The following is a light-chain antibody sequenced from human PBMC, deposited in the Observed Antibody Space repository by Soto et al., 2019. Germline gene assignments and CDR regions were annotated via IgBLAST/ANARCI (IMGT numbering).Light chain of an antibody. V-gene: IGKV1-33*01. CDR1: RDIRNY. CDR3: QHYDDLPPIT. CDR2: DAS. Sequence: DLQMTQSPSSLSASVGDRVTITCQASRDIRNYLHWYQQKPGKAPKLLIYDASTLQTGVPSRFSGTGSGTDFTFAISSLQPEDIGTYYCQHYDDLPPITFGQGTRLEIK. J-gene: IGKJ5*01.